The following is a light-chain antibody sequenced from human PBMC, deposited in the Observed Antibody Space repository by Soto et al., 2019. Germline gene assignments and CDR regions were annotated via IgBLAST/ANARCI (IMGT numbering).Light chain of an antibody. J-gene: IGLJ1*01. V-gene: IGLV2-8*01. CDR2: EVT. CDR1: SSDVGYYDY. Sequence: QSALAQPPSASGFPGQSVTISCTGTSSDVGYYDYVSWYQQHPGKAPKLVIYEVTKRPSGVPDRVSASKSGNTASLTVSGLRAEDEDDYYCSSYAGSNNFVFGSGTNVTV. CDR3: SSYAGSNNFV.